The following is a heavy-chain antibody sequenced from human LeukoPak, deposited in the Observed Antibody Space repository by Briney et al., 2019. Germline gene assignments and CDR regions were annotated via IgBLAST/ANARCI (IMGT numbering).Heavy chain of an antibody. CDR3: ARDGAAAAAYFDY. CDR2: ISSSGSTV. V-gene: IGHV3-11*01. Sequence: GGSLRLSCAASGFTFSDYYMSWIRQAPGKGLEWVSYISSSGSTVYYADSVKGRFTISRDNAKNSLYLQMNSLRAEDTAVYYCARDGAAAAAYFDYWGQGTLVTVSS. J-gene: IGHJ4*02. CDR1: GFTFSDYY. D-gene: IGHD6-13*01.